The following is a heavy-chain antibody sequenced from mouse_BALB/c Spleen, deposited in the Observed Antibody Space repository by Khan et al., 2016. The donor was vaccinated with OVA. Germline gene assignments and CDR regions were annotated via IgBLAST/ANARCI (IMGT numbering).Heavy chain of an antibody. D-gene: IGHD1-1*01. V-gene: IGHV3-2*02. CDR3: ARGNYYGYYFDY. CDR1: GYSITSGYA. CDR2: IIYNGVT. Sequence: EVQLQESGPGLVKPSQSLSLTCTVTGYSITSGYAWNWFRQFPGNKLEWMVYIIYNGVTGSTPSLKSRLSITRDTSKNQFFLQLNSVTTEDTATYYCARGNYYGYYFDYWGQGTTLTVSS. J-gene: IGHJ2*01.